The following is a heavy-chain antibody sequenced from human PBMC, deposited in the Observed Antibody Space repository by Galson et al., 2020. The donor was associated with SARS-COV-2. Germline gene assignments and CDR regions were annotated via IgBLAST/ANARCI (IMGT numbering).Heavy chain of an antibody. D-gene: IGHD3-9*01. CDR3: ARLPYYDILTGYAFDI. V-gene: IGHV4-61*02. Sequence: SETLSLTCTVSGGSISSGSYYWSWIRQPAGKGLEWIGRIYTSGSTNYNPSLKSRVTISVDTSKNQFSLKLSSVTAADTAVYYCARLPYYDILTGYAFDIWGQGTMVTVSS. J-gene: IGHJ3*02. CDR2: IYTSGST. CDR1: GGSISSGSYY.